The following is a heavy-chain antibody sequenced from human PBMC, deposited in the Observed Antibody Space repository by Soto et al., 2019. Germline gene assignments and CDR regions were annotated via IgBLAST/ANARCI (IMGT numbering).Heavy chain of an antibody. D-gene: IGHD4-17*01. V-gene: IGHV4-34*01. J-gene: IGHJ4*02. CDR3: ARDYGGKASFDY. CDR1: GGSFSGXX. CDR2: INHSGST. Sequence: QVQLQQWGAGLLKPSETLSLTCAVYGGSFSGXXXXXXRQPPGKGLEWIGEINHSGSTNYNPSLKSRVTISVDTSKNQFSLKXSXVTAADTAVYYCARDYGGKASFDYWGQGTLVTVSS.